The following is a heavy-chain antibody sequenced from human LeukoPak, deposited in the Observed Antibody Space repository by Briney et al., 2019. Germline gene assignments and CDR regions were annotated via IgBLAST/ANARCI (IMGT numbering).Heavy chain of an antibody. Sequence: ASVKVSCKASGYTFTSYGISWVRQAPGQGLEWMGWISAYNGNTNYAQKLQGRVTMTTGTSTSTAYMELRSLRSDDTAVYYCARGYDFWSGYGPFDPWGQGTLVTVSS. J-gene: IGHJ5*02. CDR2: ISAYNGNT. D-gene: IGHD3-3*01. CDR3: ARGYDFWSGYGPFDP. CDR1: GYTFTSYG. V-gene: IGHV1-18*01.